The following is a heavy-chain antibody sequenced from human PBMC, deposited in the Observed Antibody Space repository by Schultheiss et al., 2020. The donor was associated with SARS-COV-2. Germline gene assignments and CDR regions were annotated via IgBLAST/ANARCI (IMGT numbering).Heavy chain of an antibody. Sequence: ASVKVSCKASGYTFTGYYMHWVRQAPGQGLEWMGWINPNSGGTNYAQKFQGRVTMTRDTSISTAYMELSRLRSDDTAVYYCARDSRGIVGATSDFDYWGQGTLVTVSS. J-gene: IGHJ4*02. D-gene: IGHD1-26*01. V-gene: IGHV1-2*02. CDR2: INPNSGGT. CDR1: GYTFTGYY. CDR3: ARDSRGIVGATSDFDY.